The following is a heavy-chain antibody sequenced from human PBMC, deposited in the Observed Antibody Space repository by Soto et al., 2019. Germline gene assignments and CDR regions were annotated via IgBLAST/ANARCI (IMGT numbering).Heavy chain of an antibody. D-gene: IGHD2-2*01. CDR3: ARIVYRVRVVPAAGAFDI. Sequence: ASVKVSCKASGYTFTSYYMHWVRQAPGQGLEWMGIINPSGGSTSYAQKFQGRVTMTRDTSTSTVYMELSSLRSEDTAVYYCARIVYRVRVVPAAGAFDIWGQGTMVTVSS. CDR2: INPSGGST. CDR1: GYTFTSYY. V-gene: IGHV1-46*03. J-gene: IGHJ3*02.